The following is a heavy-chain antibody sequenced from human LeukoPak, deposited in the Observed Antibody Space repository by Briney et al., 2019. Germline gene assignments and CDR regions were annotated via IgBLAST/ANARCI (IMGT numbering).Heavy chain of an antibody. J-gene: IGHJ3*02. V-gene: IGHV1-3*01. Sequence: ASVTVSFKGSGYTFTIYAMHWVRQAPGQRLEWMGWINAGNGNTKYSQKFQGRVTITRDTSASTAYMELSSLRSEDTAVYYCAIGSGYDWDAFDIWGQGTMVTVSS. D-gene: IGHD5-12*01. CDR3: AIGSGYDWDAFDI. CDR1: GYTFTIYA. CDR2: INAGNGNT.